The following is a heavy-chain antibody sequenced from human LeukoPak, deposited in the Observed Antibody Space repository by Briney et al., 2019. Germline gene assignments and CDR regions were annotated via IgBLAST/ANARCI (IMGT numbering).Heavy chain of an antibody. Sequence: GTSLRLSCAVSGFAFSSLAMHWVRQAPGKGLEWVAFISYDGNNQYYADSVKGRFTISRDNSKNTLYLQMNNLRAEDTAIYYCARVGSRYCSGANCYDGFWGQGTLVSVSS. CDR2: ISYDGNNQ. D-gene: IGHD2-15*01. J-gene: IGHJ4*02. V-gene: IGHV3-30-3*01. CDR1: GFAFSSLA. CDR3: ARVGSRYCSGANCYDGF.